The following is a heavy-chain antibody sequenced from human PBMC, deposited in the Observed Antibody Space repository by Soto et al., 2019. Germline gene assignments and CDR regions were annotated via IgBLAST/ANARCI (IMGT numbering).Heavy chain of an antibody. J-gene: IGHJ6*02. D-gene: IGHD5-18*01. Sequence: ASVKVSCKASGYTFTSYGISWVRQAPGQGLEWMGWINPNSGGTNYAQKFQGRVTMTRDTSISTAYMELSRLRSDDTAVYYCARAVGYSYGRTNYYYYYGMDVWGQGTTVTVSS. V-gene: IGHV1-2*02. CDR3: ARAVGYSYGRTNYYYYYGMDV. CDR1: GYTFTSYG. CDR2: INPNSGGT.